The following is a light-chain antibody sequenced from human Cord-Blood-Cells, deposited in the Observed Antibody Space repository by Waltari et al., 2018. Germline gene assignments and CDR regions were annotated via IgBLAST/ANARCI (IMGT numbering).Light chain of an antibody. CDR1: QSISSY. V-gene: IGKV1-39*01. Sequence: DIQMTQSPSSLSASVGDSVTITCRANQSISSYLNWYQQKPGKAPKLLIYTASSLQSGVPSRFSGSGSGTDFTLTISSLQPEDFATYYCQQSYSTPYTFGQGTKLEIK. CDR2: TAS. J-gene: IGKJ2*01. CDR3: QQSYSTPYT.